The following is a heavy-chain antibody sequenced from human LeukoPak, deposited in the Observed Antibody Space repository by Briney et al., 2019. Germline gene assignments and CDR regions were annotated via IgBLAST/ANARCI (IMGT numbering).Heavy chain of an antibody. Sequence: GGSLRLSCAASGFTFSSYAMSWVRQAPGKGLEWVAVISYDGSNKYYADSVKGRFTISRDNSKNTLYLQMNSLRAEDTAVYYCAREGIEFDYWGQGTLVTVSS. V-gene: IGHV3-30-3*01. D-gene: IGHD2-21*01. CDR2: ISYDGSNK. CDR3: AREGIEFDY. J-gene: IGHJ4*02. CDR1: GFTFSSYA.